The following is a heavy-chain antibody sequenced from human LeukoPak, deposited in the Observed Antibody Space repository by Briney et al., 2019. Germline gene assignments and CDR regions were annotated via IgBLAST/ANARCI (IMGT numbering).Heavy chain of an antibody. J-gene: IGHJ4*02. CDR3: ARDVRGGEDY. CDR2: ISEYSDIT. Sequence: ALVRVSCKTSGYSFTNHPITWVRQAPGQGLEWVGWISEYSDITKYAQKFQGRVTLTKDTSTTTAYMELRSLTSDDTAVYYCARDVRGGEDYWGQGTLVTVSS. V-gene: IGHV1-18*01. D-gene: IGHD3-16*01. CDR1: GYSFTNHP.